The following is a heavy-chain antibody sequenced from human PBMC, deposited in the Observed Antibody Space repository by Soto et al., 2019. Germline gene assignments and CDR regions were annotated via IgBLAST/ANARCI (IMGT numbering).Heavy chain of an antibody. J-gene: IGHJ4*01. V-gene: IGHV1-18*04. D-gene: IGHD4-17*01. CDR3: ARVVKAGDYGDYGRYYFDY. CDR1: GSTFTYYE. CDR2: ISAYSGNT. Sequence: GASVKVSCKASGSTFTYYEITWVRQAPGQGLEWMGWISAYSGNTHYAQKLQGRLTMTTDTSPNTASMELRSLRADDTAVYYCARVVKAGDYGDYGRYYFDYWGHGTLFTVSS.